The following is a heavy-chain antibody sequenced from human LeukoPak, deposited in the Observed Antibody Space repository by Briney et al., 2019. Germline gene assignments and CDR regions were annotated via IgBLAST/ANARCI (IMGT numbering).Heavy chain of an antibody. V-gene: IGHV3-23*01. CDR3: ARGVLSGSYGMDV. CDR1: GLTFSSHA. D-gene: IGHD3-10*01. Sequence: GGSLRLSCVASGLTFSSHAMTWVRQTPGKGLEWVAGISGSGRSSYHADFVKGRFTISRDNSKNTLYLQMNSLRAEDTAVYYCARGVLSGSYGMDVWGQGTTVTVSS. CDR2: ISGSGRSS. J-gene: IGHJ6*02.